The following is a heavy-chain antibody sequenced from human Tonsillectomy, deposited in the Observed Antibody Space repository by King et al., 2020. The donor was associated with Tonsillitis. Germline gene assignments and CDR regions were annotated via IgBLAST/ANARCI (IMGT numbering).Heavy chain of an antibody. CDR2: IRSKIYGGTT. J-gene: IGHJ4*01. CDR1: GFTFGDYP. D-gene: IGHD5-18*01. V-gene: IGHV3-49*03. CDR3: AXQGRIHLWGKIXY. Sequence: DVQLVESGGGLVQPGRSLRLSCTTSGFTFGDYPVIWFRQAPGQGLEWVGLIRSKIYGGTTEKAASVQGRFSFSRDDSNNIAYLQMNSLKTEDTAVYYCAXQGRIHLWGKIXYWGXGTLVTVSX.